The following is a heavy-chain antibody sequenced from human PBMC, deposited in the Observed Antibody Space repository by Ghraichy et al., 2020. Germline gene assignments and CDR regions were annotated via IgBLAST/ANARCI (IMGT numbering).Heavy chain of an antibody. V-gene: IGHV1-46*01. CDR2: ISPPDGRT. J-gene: IGHJ6*02. D-gene: IGHD2-15*01. CDR1: GYTFTRKY. CDR3: ARDGSGLCSGGYCTYLHYYGVDI. Sequence: ASVKVSCKTSGYTFTRKYIHWVRQAPGQGLEWMGMISPPDGRTTSAQKFQGRVTLTSDTSASTVYMELTSLRPNDTAVYYCARDGSGLCSGGYCTYLHYYGVDIWGQGTTVTVSS.